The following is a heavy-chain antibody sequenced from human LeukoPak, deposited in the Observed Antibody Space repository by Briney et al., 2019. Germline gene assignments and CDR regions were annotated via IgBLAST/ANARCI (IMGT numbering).Heavy chain of an antibody. J-gene: IGHJ4*02. CDR3: ARERFGSIGLWY. Sequence: ASVKVSCKASGYTFTSYDINWVRQATGQGIEWMGWMNPNSGNTGYAQKFQGRVTITRNTSISTAYMELSSLRSEDTAVYYCARERFGSIGLWYWGQGTLVTVSS. CDR1: GYTFTSYD. CDR2: MNPNSGNT. V-gene: IGHV1-8*03. D-gene: IGHD3-10*01.